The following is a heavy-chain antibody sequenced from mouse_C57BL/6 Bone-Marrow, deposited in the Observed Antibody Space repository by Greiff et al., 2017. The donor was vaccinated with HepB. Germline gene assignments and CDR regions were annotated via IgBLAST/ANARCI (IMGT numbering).Heavy chain of an antibody. J-gene: IGHJ3*01. CDR3: ARSDSSGLAWFAY. D-gene: IGHD3-2*02. CDR2: INPNNCGT. V-gene: IGHV1-18*01. CDR1: GYTFTDYN. Sequence: VQLQQSGPELVKPGASVKIPCKASGYTFTDYNMDWVKQSHGKSLEWIGDINPNNCGTIYNQKFKGKATLTVDKSSSTAYMELRSLTSEDTAVYYCARSDSSGLAWFAYWGQGTLVTVSA.